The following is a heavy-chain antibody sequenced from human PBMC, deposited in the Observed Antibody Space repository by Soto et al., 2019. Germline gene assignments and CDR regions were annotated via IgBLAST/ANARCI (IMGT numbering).Heavy chain of an antibody. V-gene: IGHV3-30*18. CDR3: AKDGDIVGATDPAGAFDI. J-gene: IGHJ3*02. Sequence: GESLNISCAASGFTFSSYGMHWVRQAPGKGLEWVAVISYDGSNKYYADSVKGRFTISRDNSKNTLYLQMNSLRAEDTAVYYCAKDGDIVGATDPAGAFDIWGQGTMVTVSS. CDR1: GFTFSSYG. CDR2: ISYDGSNK. D-gene: IGHD1-26*01.